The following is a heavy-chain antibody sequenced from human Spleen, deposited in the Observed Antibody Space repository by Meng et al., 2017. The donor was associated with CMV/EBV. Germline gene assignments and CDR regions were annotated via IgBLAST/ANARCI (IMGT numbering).Heavy chain of an antibody. D-gene: IGHD1-26*01. V-gene: IGHV1-2*02. CDR3: ARGEIVGAPRHYWYFDF. CDR2: TNPKVGGA. J-gene: IGHJ2*01. Sequence: YTFTDYSIHWVRQAPGQGLEWMGWTNPKVGGANSAQRFQGRVILTSDASISTAYMEVTNLKSDDTAVYFCARGEIVGAPRHYWYFDFWGRGTLVTVSS. CDR1: YTFTDYS.